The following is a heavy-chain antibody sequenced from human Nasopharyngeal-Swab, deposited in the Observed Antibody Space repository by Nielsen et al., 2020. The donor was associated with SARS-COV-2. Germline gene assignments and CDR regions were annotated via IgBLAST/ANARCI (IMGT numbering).Heavy chain of an antibody. Sequence: PGKGLEWIGYIYYSGSTYYNPSLKSRVTISVDTSKNQFSLKLSSVTAADTAVYYCARGSARSGYSYGSSHWFDPWGQGTLVTVSS. CDR2: IYYSGST. J-gene: IGHJ5*02. V-gene: IGHV4-31*02. D-gene: IGHD5-18*01. CDR3: ARGSARSGYSYGSSHWFDP.